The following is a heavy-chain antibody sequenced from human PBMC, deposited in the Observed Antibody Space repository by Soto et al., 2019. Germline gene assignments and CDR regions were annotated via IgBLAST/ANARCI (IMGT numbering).Heavy chain of an antibody. D-gene: IGHD6-6*01. CDR3: ARLRRFIAARDGVY. Sequence: SETLSLTCAVYGGSFSGYYWSWIRQPPGKGLEWIGEINHSGSTNYNPSLKSRVTISVDTSKNQFSLKLSSVTAADTAVYYCARLRRFIAARDGVYWGQGTLVTVSS. CDR1: GGSFSGYY. J-gene: IGHJ4*02. CDR2: INHSGST. V-gene: IGHV4-34*01.